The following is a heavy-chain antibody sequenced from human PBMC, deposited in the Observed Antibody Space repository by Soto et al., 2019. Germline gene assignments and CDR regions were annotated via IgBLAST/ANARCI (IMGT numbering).Heavy chain of an antibody. CDR3: AKIRGHNGDYVYYFDY. V-gene: IGHV3-23*01. D-gene: IGHD4-17*01. CDR1: GFTFGSYA. J-gene: IGHJ4*02. Sequence: PGGSLRLSCAASGFTFGSYAMSWVRQAPGKGLEWVSAISGSGGSTYYADSVKGRFTISRDNSKNTLYLQMNSLRAEDTAVYYCAKIRGHNGDYVYYFDYWGQGTLVTVSS. CDR2: ISGSGGST.